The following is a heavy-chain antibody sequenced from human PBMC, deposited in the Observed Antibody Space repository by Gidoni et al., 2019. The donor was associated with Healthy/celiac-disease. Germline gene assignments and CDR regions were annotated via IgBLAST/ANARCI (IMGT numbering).Heavy chain of an antibody. Sequence: QVQLQESGPGLVKPSETLSLTCTVSGGSISSYYWRWIRQPPGKGLEWIGYIYYSGSTNYNPSLKSRVTISVDTSKNQCSLKLSSVTAADTAVYYCAREGVTKTAPDYWGQGTLVTVSS. J-gene: IGHJ4*02. CDR1: GGSISSYY. CDR3: AREGVTKTAPDY. D-gene: IGHD3-3*01. V-gene: IGHV4-59*01. CDR2: IYYSGST.